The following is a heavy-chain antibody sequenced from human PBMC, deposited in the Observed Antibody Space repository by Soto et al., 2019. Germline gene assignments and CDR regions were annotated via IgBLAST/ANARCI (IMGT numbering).Heavy chain of an antibody. CDR1: GFTFNNDA. J-gene: IGHJ4*02. V-gene: IGHV3-30*03. CDR2: ISYDGSNK. CDR3: ARDFDY. Sequence: TGGSLRLSCAASGFTFNNDALNWVRQAPGKGLEWVAVISYDGSNKYYADSVKGRFTISRDNSKNTLYLQMISLRADDTAVYYCARDFDYWGQGTLVTVSS.